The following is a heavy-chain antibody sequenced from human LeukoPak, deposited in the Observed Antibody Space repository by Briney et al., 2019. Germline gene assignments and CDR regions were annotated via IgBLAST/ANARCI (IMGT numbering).Heavy chain of an antibody. CDR2: IWCDGSNK. V-gene: IGHV3-33*08. J-gene: IGHJ6*02. CDR1: GFTFSSYW. Sequence: GGSLRLSCAASGFTFSSYWMSWVRQAPGKGLEWVAVIWCDGSNKYYADSVKGRFTISRDNSKNTLYLQMNSLRAEDTAVYYCARGHYCSGGSCLYYYYYGMDVWGQGTTVTVSS. D-gene: IGHD2-15*01. CDR3: ARGHYCSGGSCLYYYYYGMDV.